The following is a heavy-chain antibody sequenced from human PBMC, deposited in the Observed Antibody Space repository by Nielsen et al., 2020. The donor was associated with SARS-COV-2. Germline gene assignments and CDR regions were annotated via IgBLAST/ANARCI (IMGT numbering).Heavy chain of an antibody. CDR3: AKESPGVLLWFGESNWFDP. CDR1: GFTFSSYW. D-gene: IGHD3-10*01. J-gene: IGHJ5*02. V-gene: IGHV3-74*01. Sequence: GESLKISCAASGFTFSSYWMHWVRQAPGKGLVWVSRINSDGSSTSYADSVKGRFTISRDNAKNTLYLQMNSLRAEDTAVYYCAKESPGVLLWFGESNWFDPWGQGTLVTVSS. CDR2: INSDGSST.